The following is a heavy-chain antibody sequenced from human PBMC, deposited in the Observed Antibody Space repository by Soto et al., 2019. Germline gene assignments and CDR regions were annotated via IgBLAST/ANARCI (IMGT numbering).Heavy chain of an antibody. CDR3: ARVRATDYEIDY. V-gene: IGHV3-7*03. CDR1: GFMFGSYW. CDR2: IKRDGSEK. J-gene: IGHJ4*02. Sequence: GGSLRLSCTASGFMFGSYWMTWVRHVPGKGLQWVANIKRDGSEKYYVDFVKGRFTISRDNADNSVFLDMNNLRVDDTATYYCARVRATDYEIDYWGQGALVTVYS. D-gene: IGHD4-17*01.